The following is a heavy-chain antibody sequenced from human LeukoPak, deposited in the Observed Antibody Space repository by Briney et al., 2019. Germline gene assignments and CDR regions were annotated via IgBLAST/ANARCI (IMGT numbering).Heavy chain of an antibody. J-gene: IGHJ4*02. CDR3: AKSDYYDSSGHPSSFEY. CDR2: VSSSGGNT. CDR1: GFPFSGYA. V-gene: IGHV3-23*01. Sequence: PGGSLRLSCTASGFPFSGYAMSWVRQAPGKGLEWVSVVSSSGGNTYYADSVKGRFTISRDNSKNTLYLQMNSLRVEDTAVYYCAKSDYYDSSGHPSSFEYWGQGSLVTVSS. D-gene: IGHD3-22*01.